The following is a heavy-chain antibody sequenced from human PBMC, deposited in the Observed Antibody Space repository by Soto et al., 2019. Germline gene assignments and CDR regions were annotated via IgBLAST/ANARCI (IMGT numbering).Heavy chain of an antibody. V-gene: IGHV3-13*04. CDR1: GFTFSSYD. Sequence: EVQLVESGGGLVQPGGSLRLSCAASGFTFSSYDMHWVRQATGKGLEWVSAIGTAGDTYYPGSVKGRFTISRENAKNSFYLQMNSLRAGDTAVYYCARDGWYYGSGKIYYYGMDVWGQGTTVTVSS. CDR3: ARDGWYYGSGKIYYYGMDV. D-gene: IGHD3-10*01. J-gene: IGHJ6*02. CDR2: IGTAGDT.